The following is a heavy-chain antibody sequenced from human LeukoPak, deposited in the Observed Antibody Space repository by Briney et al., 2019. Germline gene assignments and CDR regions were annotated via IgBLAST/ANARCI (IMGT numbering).Heavy chain of an antibody. Sequence: GGSLRLSRAASGFTFSSYWMHWVRQAPGKGLVWVSRINTDGSRTDYADSVKGRFTISRDNAKNSLYLQMNSLRAEDTAVYYCARDWPTIAAAGTIPEYFQHWGQGTLVTVSS. CDR3: ARDWPTIAAAGTIPEYFQH. D-gene: IGHD6-13*01. CDR2: INTDGSRT. J-gene: IGHJ1*01. V-gene: IGHV3-74*01. CDR1: GFTFSSYW.